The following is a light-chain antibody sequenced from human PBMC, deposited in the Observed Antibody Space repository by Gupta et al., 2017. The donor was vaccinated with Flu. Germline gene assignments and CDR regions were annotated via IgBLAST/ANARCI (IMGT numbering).Light chain of an antibody. Sequence: HSALTKHTSVFGSPGQPVTTSCTGTSSDGGGYNSVSWYQQHPGKAPKDIIYDVSKRPSGVPDRCSGSYSGNTASLTISGLQAEDEADYYCYSYAGSYTSWVFGGGTKLTVL. V-gene: IGLV2-11*01. CDR3: YSYAGSYTSWV. CDR2: DVS. CDR1: SSDGGGYNS. J-gene: IGLJ3*02.